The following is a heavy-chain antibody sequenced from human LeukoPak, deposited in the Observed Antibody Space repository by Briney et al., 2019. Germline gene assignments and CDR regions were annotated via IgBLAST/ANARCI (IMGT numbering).Heavy chain of an antibody. D-gene: IGHD3-10*01. CDR2: ISGSGGST. CDR3: AKDRRGEAYYYSSGLDY. CDR1: GFTFSSYA. V-gene: IGHV3-23*01. J-gene: IGHJ4*02. Sequence: GSLRLSCAASGFTFSSYAMSWVRQAPGKGLEWVSAISGSGGSTYYADSVKGRFTISRDNSKNTLYLQMNSLRAEDTAVYYCAKDRRGEAYYYSSGLDYWGQGTLVTVSS.